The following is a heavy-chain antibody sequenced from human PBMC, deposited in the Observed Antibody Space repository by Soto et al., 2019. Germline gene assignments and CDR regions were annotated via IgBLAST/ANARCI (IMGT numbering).Heavy chain of an antibody. Sequence: QITLKESGPTLVKPTQTLTLTCTFSGLSLSTSGVGVGWIRQPPGKALEWLALIYWDDDKRYSPSLKSRLTTTKTPPKTPVVIKSTNWDPVETPKYYCANSRYGASPHYHYSSYRDFGGKGTPLTLP. V-gene: IGHV2-5*02. J-gene: IGHJ6*03. CDR1: GLSLSTSGVG. CDR2: IYWDDDK. CDR3: ANSRYGASPHYHYSSYRDF. D-gene: IGHD1-20*01.